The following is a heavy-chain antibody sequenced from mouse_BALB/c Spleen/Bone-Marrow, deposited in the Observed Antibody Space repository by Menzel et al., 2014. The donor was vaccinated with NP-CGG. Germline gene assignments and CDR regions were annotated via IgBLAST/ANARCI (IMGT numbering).Heavy chain of an antibody. V-gene: IGHV5-9-1*01. CDR2: ISSGGSYT. CDR3: ARSLYDYDAMDY. J-gene: IGHJ4*01. Sequence: EVMLVESRGGLVKPGGSLKLSCAASGFTFSSYAMSWVRQTPEKRLEWVATISSGGSYTYYADSGKGRLTISRDNAKNTLYLQMSSLRSEDTAMYYCARSLYDYDAMDYWGQGTSVTVSS. CDR1: GFTFSSYA. D-gene: IGHD1-1*01.